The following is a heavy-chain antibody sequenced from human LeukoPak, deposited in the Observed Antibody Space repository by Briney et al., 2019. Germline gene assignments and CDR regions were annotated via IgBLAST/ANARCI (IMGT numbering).Heavy chain of an antibody. D-gene: IGHD6-19*01. J-gene: IGHJ4*02. Sequence: GGSLRLSCAASGFTFSSYAMNWVRQAPGKGLEWVSSISGGGESTYYADSVKGRFTVSRDNSKNTLYLQINSLRGEDTAVYYCAKGKYSSGGVPDYWGQGTLVTVSS. CDR1: GFTFSSYA. CDR2: ISGGGEST. V-gene: IGHV3-23*01. CDR3: AKGKYSSGGVPDY.